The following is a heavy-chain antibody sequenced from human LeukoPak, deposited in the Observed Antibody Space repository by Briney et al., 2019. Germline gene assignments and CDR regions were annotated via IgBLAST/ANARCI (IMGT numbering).Heavy chain of an antibody. Sequence: PGGSLRLSCAASGFIFNEAWMNWVRRAPAKGLEWVGRIKRNADGGTTDYAAPVKGRFTVSRDDSKNTLYLQMDSLKTEDTAVYYCAKDHGDYGMDVWGQGTTVTVSS. CDR1: GFIFNEAW. D-gene: IGHD4-17*01. CDR2: IKRNADGGTT. CDR3: AKDHGDYGMDV. V-gene: IGHV3-15*07. J-gene: IGHJ6*02.